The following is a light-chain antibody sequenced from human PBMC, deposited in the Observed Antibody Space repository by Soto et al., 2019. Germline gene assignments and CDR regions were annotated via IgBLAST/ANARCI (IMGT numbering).Light chain of an antibody. CDR1: SGDVGGYDY. Sequence: QSALTQPASVSGSPGQSITISCTGTSGDVGGYDYVSWYQQHPGKAPKLMIYEVSYRPAGVSDRFSGSKSGYMASLTISGLQAEDEADYYCSSYTSSSSLLFGGGTKLTVL. V-gene: IGLV2-14*01. CDR3: SSYTSSSSLL. CDR2: EVS. J-gene: IGLJ2*01.